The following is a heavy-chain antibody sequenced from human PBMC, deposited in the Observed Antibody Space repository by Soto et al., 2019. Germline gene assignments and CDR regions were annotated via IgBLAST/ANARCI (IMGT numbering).Heavy chain of an antibody. CDR2: VSYDGRQK. V-gene: IGHV3-30*18. Sequence: QVQLVESGGGVVQPGRSLRLSCAASGFPFSTYAMHWVRQAPGKGLEWVAVVSYDGRQKYHGDSVKGRFSISRDNSKNTLYLQMNGLRVEDSAIYYCAKVAVQYFDWLSGGIGSWGQGTLVTVSS. J-gene: IGHJ4*02. D-gene: IGHD3-9*01. CDR1: GFPFSTYA. CDR3: AKVAVQYFDWLSGGIGS.